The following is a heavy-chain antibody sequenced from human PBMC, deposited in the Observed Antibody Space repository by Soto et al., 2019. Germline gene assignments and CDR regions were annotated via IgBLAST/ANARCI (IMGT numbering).Heavy chain of an antibody. CDR2: IDPSDSYT. J-gene: IGHJ3*02. D-gene: IGHD5-18*01. Sequence: PGESLKISCKGSGYSFTSYWISWVRQMPGKGLEWMGRIDPSDSYTNYSPSFQGHVTISADKSISTAYLQWSSLKASDTAMYYCASHPLPIPRYSYGEHDAFDIWGQGTMVTVSS. CDR1: GYSFTSYW. V-gene: IGHV5-10-1*01. CDR3: ASHPLPIPRYSYGEHDAFDI.